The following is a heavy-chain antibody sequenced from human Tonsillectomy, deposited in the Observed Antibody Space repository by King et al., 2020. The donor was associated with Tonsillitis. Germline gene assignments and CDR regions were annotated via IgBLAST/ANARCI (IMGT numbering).Heavy chain of an antibody. CDR3: ARDRVSDWYAFDY. V-gene: IGHV3-48*01. CDR2: ISSGSRII. Sequence: VQLVESGGGLVQPGGSLRLSCAASGFTFSSYSMTWVRQAPGKGLEWVSFISSGSRIIYYADSVEGRFAISRDNTKNSLFLQMNSLRADDTAVYYCARDRVSDWYAFDYWGQGTLVTVSS. CDR1: GFTFSSYS. J-gene: IGHJ4*02. D-gene: IGHD3-9*01.